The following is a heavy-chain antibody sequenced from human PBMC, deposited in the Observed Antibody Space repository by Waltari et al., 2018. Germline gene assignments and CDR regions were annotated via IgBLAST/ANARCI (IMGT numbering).Heavy chain of an antibody. CDR1: GFTFILYT. J-gene: IGHJ6*03. V-gene: IGHV3-30*17. Sequence: QVQLVESGGGVFQPGRSLTVSCEASGFTFILYTLHWVRQAPGKESEVGADLSFDGGQKPDADSVRGRFTISRDNSKSTVNVEMNSRRPEDTAMYYCARGMRSGSGYFYYYLDVWGKGTTVTVSS. CDR3: ARGMRSGSGYFYYYLDV. D-gene: IGHD6-25*01. CDR2: LSFDGGQK.